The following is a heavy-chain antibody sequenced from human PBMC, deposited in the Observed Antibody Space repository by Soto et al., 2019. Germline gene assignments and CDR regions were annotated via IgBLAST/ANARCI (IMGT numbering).Heavy chain of an antibody. Sequence: SETLSLTCTVSGGSISSYYWSWIRQPPGKGLEWIGYIYYSGSTNYNPSLKSRVTISVDTSKNQFSLKLSSVTAADTAVYYCARGGGVGAIDYRGQGPLVPVSP. CDR3: ARGGGVGAIDY. J-gene: IGHJ4*02. D-gene: IGHD1-26*01. V-gene: IGHV4-59*01. CDR1: GGSISSYY. CDR2: IYYSGST.